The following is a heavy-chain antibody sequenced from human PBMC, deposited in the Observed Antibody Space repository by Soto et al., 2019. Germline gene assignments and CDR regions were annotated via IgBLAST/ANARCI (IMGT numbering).Heavy chain of an antibody. CDR3: ARERGGYGLFDS. CDR2: IYYSGST. D-gene: IGHD5-18*01. CDR1: GGSISSGDYY. Sequence: SETLSLTCTVSGGSISSGDYYWSWIRQPPGKGLEWIGYIYYSGSTYYNPSLKSRVTISVDTSKNQFSLNLKSVTAADTAVYYCARERGGYGLFDSWGQGTLVTVSS. J-gene: IGHJ4*02. V-gene: IGHV4-30-4*01.